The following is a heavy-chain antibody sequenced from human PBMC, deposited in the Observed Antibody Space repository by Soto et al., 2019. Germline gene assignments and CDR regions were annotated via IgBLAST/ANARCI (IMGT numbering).Heavy chain of an antibody. CDR3: ARASTFYDYVMPLGPGDYFDY. CDR1: GFIFSSYA. J-gene: IGHJ4*02. D-gene: IGHD3-3*01. CDR2: ISYDGSHK. Sequence: GGSLRLSCAGSGFIFSSYALHWVRQAPGKGLEWVAVISYDGSHKYYGDPVKGRFTVSRDNSKKTLFLQMNSLRVEDTAVYYCARASTFYDYVMPLGPGDYFDYWGQGTLVTVSS. V-gene: IGHV3-30*03.